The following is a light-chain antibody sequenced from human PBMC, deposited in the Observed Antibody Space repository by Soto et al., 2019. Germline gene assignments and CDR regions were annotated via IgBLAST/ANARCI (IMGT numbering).Light chain of an antibody. V-gene: IGKV3-11*01. CDR3: QQSSNWPWT. CDR1: QSVSSY. J-gene: IGKJ1*01. Sequence: EIVLTQSPATLSLSPGERATLSCRASQSVSSYLAWYQQKPGQAPRLLIYDASNRATGIPARFSGSGSETDFTLTISSLEPEDFAVYYCQQSSNWPWTFGQGTKVEIK. CDR2: DAS.